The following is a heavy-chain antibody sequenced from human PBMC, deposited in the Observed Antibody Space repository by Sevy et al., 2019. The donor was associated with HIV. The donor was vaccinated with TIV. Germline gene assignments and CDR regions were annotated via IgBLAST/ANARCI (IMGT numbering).Heavy chain of an antibody. D-gene: IGHD2-8*02. CDR1: GFTFSTYS. CDR3: ARDLCTGGVYPRWGYYYYGMDV. J-gene: IGHJ6*02. CDR2: VSSSSTYI. Sequence: GGSLRLSCAASGFTFSTYSMNWVRQAPGKGLEWISSVSSSSTYIYYAESVKGRFTISRDNAKNSLNLQMNSLRVEDTAVYYCARDLCTGGVYPRWGYYYYGMDVWGQGTTVTVSS. V-gene: IGHV3-21*01.